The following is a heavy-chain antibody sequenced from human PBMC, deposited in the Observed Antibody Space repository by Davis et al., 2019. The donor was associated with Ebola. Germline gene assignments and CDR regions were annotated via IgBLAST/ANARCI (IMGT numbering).Heavy chain of an antibody. CDR3: AKSLIGRLLVRDDAFHI. V-gene: IGHV1-2*02. CDR2: INPNSGGT. D-gene: IGHD3-16*01. Sequence: ASVKVSCKASGYSFTGYYLHRVRQAPGQGLEWMGWINPNSGGTNYAQKFLGRVTMTRDTSLSIAYMDLSRLMSDDTAVYYCAKSLIGRLLVRDDAFHIWGQGTVVTVSS. CDR1: GYSFTGYY. J-gene: IGHJ3*02.